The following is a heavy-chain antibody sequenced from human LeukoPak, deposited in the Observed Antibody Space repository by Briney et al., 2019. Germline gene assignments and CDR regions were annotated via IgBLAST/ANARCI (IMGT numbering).Heavy chain of an antibody. D-gene: IGHD3-3*02. J-gene: IGHJ4*02. Sequence: SVKVSCKASGGTFSSYTISWVRQAPGQGLEWMGGIIPIIGTAKYAQKFQDRVTITADDSTTTSYMELSRLISEDTAVYYCATDVAGAFGTKALDSWGQGTLVTVSS. CDR3: ATDVAGAFGTKALDS. CDR2: IIPIIGTA. V-gene: IGHV1-69*01. CDR1: GGTFSSYT.